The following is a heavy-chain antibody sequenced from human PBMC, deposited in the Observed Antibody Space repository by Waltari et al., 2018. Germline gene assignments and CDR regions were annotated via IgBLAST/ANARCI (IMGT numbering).Heavy chain of an antibody. V-gene: IGHV1-8*01. CDR1: GYTFTSYD. Sequence: QVQLVQSGAEVKKPGASVKVSCKASGYTFTSYDINWVRQATGQGLEWMGWMNPNSGNTGYEQKFQGRVTITRNTSISTAYMELSSLRSEDTAVYYCARNVGYCSSTSCYAGYYYYGMDVWGQGTTVTVSS. CDR3: ARNVGYCSSTSCYAGYYYYGMDV. D-gene: IGHD2-2*01. J-gene: IGHJ6*02. CDR2: MNPNSGNT.